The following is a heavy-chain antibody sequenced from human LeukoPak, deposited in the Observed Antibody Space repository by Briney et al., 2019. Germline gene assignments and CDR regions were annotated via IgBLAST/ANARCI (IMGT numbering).Heavy chain of an antibody. CDR1: GGSISSYY. J-gene: IGHJ6*02. D-gene: IGHD2-21*01. V-gene: IGHV4-4*07. CDR3: ARDDLAYTVHYGMDV. CDR2: IYSSEST. Sequence: PSETLSLTCTVSGGSISSYYWSWIRQPAGKGLEWIGRIYSSESTNYNPSLKSRVTMSVDTSKNQFSLKLSSVTAADTAVYYCARDDLAYTVHYGMDVWGQGTTVTVSS.